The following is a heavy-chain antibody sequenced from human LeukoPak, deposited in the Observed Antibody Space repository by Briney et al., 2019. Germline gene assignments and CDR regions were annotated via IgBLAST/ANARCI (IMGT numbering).Heavy chain of an antibody. D-gene: IGHD3-10*01. J-gene: IGHJ5*02. CDR2: IFYRGST. V-gene: IGHV4-39*01. Sequence: SGTLSLTCTVSGGSISSTSYYWGWIRQPPGKGLEWIGTIFYRGSTSYNPPLKSRVTIAVDTSNNQFSLRQSSVTAADTAVYYCAILGTGGSWGQGTLVTVSS. CDR1: GGSISSTSYY. CDR3: AILGTGGS.